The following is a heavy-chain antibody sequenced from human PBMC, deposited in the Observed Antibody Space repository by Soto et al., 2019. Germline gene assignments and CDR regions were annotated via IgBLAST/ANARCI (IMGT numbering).Heavy chain of an antibody. V-gene: IGHV1-69*12. J-gene: IGHJ4*02. CDR2: IIPMFGTV. D-gene: IGHD6-19*01. CDR3: ARDSSGWQHHDY. CDR1: GGSLRNYA. Sequence: QVQLVQSGAEVKKPGSSVKVSCKASGGSLRNYAISWVRQAPGQGPEWMGGIIPMFGTVDYAQNFQGRVTITVDDSTATVYMELSSLRSEDTAIYYCARDSSGWQHHDYWGQGTLVTVSS.